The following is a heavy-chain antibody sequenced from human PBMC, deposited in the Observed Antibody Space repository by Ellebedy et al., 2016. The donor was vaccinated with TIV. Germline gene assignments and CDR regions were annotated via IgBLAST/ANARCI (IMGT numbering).Heavy chain of an antibody. CDR1: GDSIETSFSY. CDR3: TRHSRGGSFFPFEI. D-gene: IGHD1-26*01. V-gene: IGHV4-39*01. CDR2: VYHTGST. J-gene: IGHJ4*02. Sequence: MPGGSLRLSCTVSGDSIETSFSYWGWIRQPPGKGLEYIGSVYHTGSTYDNLSLRSRLSISVDKSKNHFSLNLTSVTAADTGVYYCTRHSRGGSFFPFEIWGQGALVIVSS.